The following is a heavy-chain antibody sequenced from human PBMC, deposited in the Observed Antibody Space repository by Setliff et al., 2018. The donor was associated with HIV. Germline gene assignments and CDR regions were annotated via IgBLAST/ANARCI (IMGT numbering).Heavy chain of an antibody. Sequence: SETLSLTCTVSGGSVSSTTYFWGWIRQAPGKGLQWIGSPYYSGSTYYNPSLKSRVTISVDTSKNHSSLKLSSVTAADTAVYYCSRLVGGDSSSSFFFDYWGQGTLVTVSS. CDR1: GGSVSSTTYF. J-gene: IGHJ4*02. CDR3: SRLVGGDSSSSFFFDY. V-gene: IGHV4-39*02. CDR2: PYYSGST. D-gene: IGHD6-6*01.